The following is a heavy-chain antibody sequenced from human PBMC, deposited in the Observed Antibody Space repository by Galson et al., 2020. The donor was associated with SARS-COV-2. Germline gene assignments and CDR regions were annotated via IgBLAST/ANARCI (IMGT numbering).Heavy chain of an antibody. CDR1: GFTFSSYA. CDR3: ARDWDNWEIVGATGSFDY. J-gene: IGHJ4*02. CDR2: ISYDGSNK. Sequence: GGSLRLSCAASGFTFSSYAMHWVRQAPGKGLEWVAVISYDGSNKYYADSVKGRFTISRDNSKNTLYLQMNSLRAEDTAVYYCARDWDNWEIVGATGSFDYWGQGTLVTVSS. V-gene: IGHV3-30*01. D-gene: IGHD1-26*01.